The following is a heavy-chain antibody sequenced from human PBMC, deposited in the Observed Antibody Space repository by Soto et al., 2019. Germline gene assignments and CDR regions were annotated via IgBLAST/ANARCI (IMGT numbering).Heavy chain of an antibody. D-gene: IGHD2-2*01. CDR2: IVGGGIRT. V-gene: IGHV3-23*01. J-gene: IGHJ6*01. CDR3: AKDYQEDFFYGMDV. Sequence: GSLRLSCAASGFRFRSYSMTWVRQAPGKGLEWVSAIVGGGIRTYYADSVKGRFTISRGNSKNTVYLQMNSLRAEDTATYYCAKDYQEDFFYGMDVWGQGTTVTVSS. CDR1: GFRFRSYS.